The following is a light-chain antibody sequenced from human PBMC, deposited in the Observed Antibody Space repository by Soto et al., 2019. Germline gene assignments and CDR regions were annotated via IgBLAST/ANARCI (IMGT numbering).Light chain of an antibody. Sequence: DIQVTQHPSSLSASVGDRVTITCRASQCIKNYLAWYQQKPGETPKLLIYAASTLESGIPPRFSGSGSGTDFTLTINNLQPEDVATYYCQRYYNAPFNFGGGTKVDIK. CDR2: AAS. J-gene: IGKJ4*01. CDR1: QCIKNY. V-gene: IGKV1-27*01. CDR3: QRYYNAPFN.